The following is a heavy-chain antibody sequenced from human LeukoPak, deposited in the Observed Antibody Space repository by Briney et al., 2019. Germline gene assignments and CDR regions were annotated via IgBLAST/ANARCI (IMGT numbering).Heavy chain of an antibody. Sequence: GGSLRLSCAASGFTFSSYGVHCLRQAPGKALEGVAFIRYDGSNKYYADPVKGRLTTSRDNSKNTLYLQMNSLRAEDTAVYYCAKAAYYYGSGSSDLDYWGQGTLVTVSS. V-gene: IGHV3-30*02. J-gene: IGHJ4*02. D-gene: IGHD3-10*01. CDR1: GFTFSSYG. CDR3: AKAAYYYGSGSSDLDY. CDR2: IRYDGSNK.